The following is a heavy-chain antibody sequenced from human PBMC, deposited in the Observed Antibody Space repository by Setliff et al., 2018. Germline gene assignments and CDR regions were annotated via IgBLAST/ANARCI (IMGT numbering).Heavy chain of an antibody. CDR1: GYAFGSSG. J-gene: IGHJ4*02. V-gene: IGHV1-18*01. D-gene: IGHD2-2*01. Sequence: ASVKVSCKASGYAFGSSGISWVRQAPGQGLEWMGWISAYNGYIVYAQKLQGRVTMTTDTSTTTAYMEVRSLRSDDTAVYYCARDRKEIVVKPPAASLDYWGQGTQVTVSS. CDR3: ARDRKEIVVKPPAASLDY. CDR2: ISAYNGYI.